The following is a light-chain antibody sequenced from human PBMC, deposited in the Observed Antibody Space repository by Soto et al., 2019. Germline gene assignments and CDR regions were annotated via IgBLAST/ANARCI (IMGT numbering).Light chain of an antibody. J-gene: IGKJ2*01. CDR2: GAS. Sequence: EIVLTQSPGTLSLSPGERATLSCRASQSVSSTYIAWYQQKPGQPPRLLIYGASSRATGIPDRFGGSGSGTDFTLTISGLEPEDFAVYYCQQYGNSAYSFGQGTKLEI. CDR1: QSVSSTY. V-gene: IGKV3-20*01. CDR3: QQYGNSAYS.